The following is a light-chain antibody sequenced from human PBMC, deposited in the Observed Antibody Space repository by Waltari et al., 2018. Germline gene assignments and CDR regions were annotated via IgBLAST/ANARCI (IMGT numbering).Light chain of an antibody. Sequence: IVMTQSPATLSVSPGERATLSCRASQSVSSDLAWYQQKPGQAPRLLVYDASTRATGVPARFSGSGSGTEFTLTISSLQSEDFVVYYCQQYHNWPPWTFGQGTKVEIK. CDR1: QSVSSD. CDR3: QQYHNWPPWT. J-gene: IGKJ1*01. V-gene: IGKV3-15*01. CDR2: DAS.